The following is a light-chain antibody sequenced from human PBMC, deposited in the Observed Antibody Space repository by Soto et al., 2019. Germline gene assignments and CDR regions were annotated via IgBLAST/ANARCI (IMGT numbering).Light chain of an antibody. CDR2: DAS. CDR3: QQYNSLWT. CDR1: QSISSW. V-gene: IGKV1-5*01. J-gene: IGKJ1*01. Sequence: DIQMTQSPSTLSASVGHRVTITCRASQSISSWLAWYQQKRGQAPRLLIYDASSLESGVPSRFSGSGSGTEFTLTISSLQPDDFATYYCQQYNSLWTFGQGTKVDIK.